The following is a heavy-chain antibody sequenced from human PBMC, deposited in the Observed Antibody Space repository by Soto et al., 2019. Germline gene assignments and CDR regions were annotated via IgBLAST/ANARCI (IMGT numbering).Heavy chain of an antibody. Sequence: EVQLVESGGDLVQPGGSLRLSCAASGVTFSSYWMNWVRQAPGKGLVWVASIKPDGSEKYYVDPVKVRFTSSRDNAQRSLYLQMNSLRAEDEALFYCARGGFFWGAYHSYAFDVWGQGTVVTVSS. J-gene: IGHJ3*01. CDR1: GVTFSSYW. CDR2: IKPDGSEK. D-gene: IGHD3-16*02. V-gene: IGHV3-7*01. CDR3: ARGGFFWGAYHSYAFDV.